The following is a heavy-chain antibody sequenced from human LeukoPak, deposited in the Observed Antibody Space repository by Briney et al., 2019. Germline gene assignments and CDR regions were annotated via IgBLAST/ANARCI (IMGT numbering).Heavy chain of an antibody. V-gene: IGHV4-59*01. D-gene: IGHD3/OR15-3a*01. Sequence: SETLSLTCTVSADSISNYYWTWLRQPPGQGLGWMGYIYNSGGSSYNTSLKSRVTISMDTSKNQSSLLLSSVTASATALSCFSAEFSNERRLDWDYWGQGTLVTVSS. CDR1: ADSISNYY. CDR3: SAEFSNERRLDWDY. J-gene: IGHJ4*02. CDR2: IYNSGGS.